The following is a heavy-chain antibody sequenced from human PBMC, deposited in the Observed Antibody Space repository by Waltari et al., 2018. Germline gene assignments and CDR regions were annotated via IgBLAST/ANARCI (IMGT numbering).Heavy chain of an antibody. CDR3: ARGLGGSSPFDY. CDR2: INPTKGVT. D-gene: IGHD3-16*01. V-gene: IGHV1-2*02. J-gene: IGHJ4*02. Sequence: QVRLVQSGAEVKKSGASVKVSCKASGYSFGGYYLYWVRQAPGQGLEWMGWINPTKGVTNYAQKFQGRVTMTRVTSINSVYMDLSRLRSDDTAVYFCARGLGGSSPFDYWGRGTLVTVSS. CDR1: GYSFGGYY.